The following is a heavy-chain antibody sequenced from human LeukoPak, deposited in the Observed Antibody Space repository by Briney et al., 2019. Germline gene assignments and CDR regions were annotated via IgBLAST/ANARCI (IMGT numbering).Heavy chain of an antibody. CDR3: ASRASITIFGVFDI. D-gene: IGHD3-3*01. CDR1: GFTVSSNY. J-gene: IGHJ3*02. V-gene: IGHV3-53*01. CDR2: IYSGGST. Sequence: GGSLRLSCAASGFTVSSNYMSWVRQAPGKGLEWVSVIYSGGSTYYADSVKGRFTISSDNSKNTLYLQMNSLRAEDTAVYYCASRASITIFGVFDIWGQGTMVTVSS.